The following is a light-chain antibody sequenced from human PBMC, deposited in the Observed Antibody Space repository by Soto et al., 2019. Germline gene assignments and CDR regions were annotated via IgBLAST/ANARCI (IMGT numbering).Light chain of an antibody. J-gene: IGLJ2*01. CDR2: DVT. Sequence: QSVLTQPPSASGSPGQSVTISCTGTINDVGFYNYVSWYQHHPGKAPKLMIYDVTKRPSGVPDRFSGSKSGNTASLTVSGLQADDEAYYYCLSYAGSNTLVFGGGTKVTVL. CDR1: INDVGFYNY. V-gene: IGLV2-8*01. CDR3: LSYAGSNTLV.